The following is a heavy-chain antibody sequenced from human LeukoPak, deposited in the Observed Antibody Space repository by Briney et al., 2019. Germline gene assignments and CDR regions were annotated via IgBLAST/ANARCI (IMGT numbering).Heavy chain of an antibody. V-gene: IGHV3-23*01. J-gene: IGHJ4*01. CDR3: AKVYSSSIRRPYFDY. CDR1: GFTFSSYA. Sequence: GGSLRLSCAASGFTFSSYAMSWVRQAPGKGLEWVSAISGSGGSTYYADSVKGRFTISRDNSKNTLYLQMNSLRAEDTAVYYCAKVYSSSIRRPYFDYWGHGTLVTVSS. CDR2: ISGSGGST. D-gene: IGHD6-6*01.